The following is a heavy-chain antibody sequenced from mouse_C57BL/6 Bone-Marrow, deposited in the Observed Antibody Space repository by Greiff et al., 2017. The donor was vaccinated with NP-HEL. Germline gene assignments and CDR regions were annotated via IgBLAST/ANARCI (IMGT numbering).Heavy chain of an antibody. CDR1: GFSLTSYG. D-gene: IGHD1-1*01. Sequence: VMLVESGPGLVQPSQSLSITCTVSGFSLTSYGVHWVRQSPGKGLEWLGVIWRGGSTDYNAAFISRLSISKDNTKSQVFFKMNSLQADDTAIYYCARNSLPYGSSFDYWGQGTTLTVSS. CDR3: ARNSLPYGSSFDY. V-gene: IGHV2-2*01. J-gene: IGHJ2*01. CDR2: IWRGGST.